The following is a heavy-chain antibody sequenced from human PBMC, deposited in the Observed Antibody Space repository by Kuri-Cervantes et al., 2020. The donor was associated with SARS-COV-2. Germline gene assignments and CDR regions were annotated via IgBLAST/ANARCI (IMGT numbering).Heavy chain of an antibody. CDR2: ISSSGGCT. V-gene: IGHV3-23*01. Sequence: GESLKISCVASRFTFNSWVRQAPGKGLEWVSGISSSGGCTYYVDSMKGRFTISRDNSKNTLFLQMTSLRPDDTAMYFCAREGDYGWWGRGTLVTVSS. CDR1: RFTFNS. CDR3: AREGDYGW. J-gene: IGHJ4*02. D-gene: IGHD4-17*01.